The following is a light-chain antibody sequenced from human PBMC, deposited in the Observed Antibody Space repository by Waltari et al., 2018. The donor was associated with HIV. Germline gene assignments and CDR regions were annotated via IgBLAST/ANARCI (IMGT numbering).Light chain of an antibody. V-gene: IGLV2-23*02. CDR1: SSDVGRYNL. J-gene: IGLJ2*01. CDR2: EVS. CDR3: SSYAGSSTFVV. Sequence: QSALTQPASVSGSPGQSITISCTGTSSDVGRYNLVSWYQQHPGKAPKVMINEVSKRPSGVSNRFSGSKSGNTASLTISGLQAEDEADYYCSSYAGSSTFVVFGGGTKLTVL.